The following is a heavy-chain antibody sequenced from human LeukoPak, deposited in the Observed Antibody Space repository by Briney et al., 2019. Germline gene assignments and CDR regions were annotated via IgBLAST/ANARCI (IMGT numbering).Heavy chain of an antibody. J-gene: IGHJ3*02. CDR3: ARVPTYEIAAARVGSAFDI. D-gene: IGHD6-13*01. CDR1: GGSISSYY. Sequence: TSETLSLTCTVSGGSISSYYWSWIRQPPGKGLEWIGYIYYSGSTNYSPSLKSRVTISVDTSKNQLSLKLSSVTAADTAVYYCARVPTYEIAAARVGSAFDIWGQGTMVTVSS. CDR2: IYYSGST. V-gene: IGHV4-59*08.